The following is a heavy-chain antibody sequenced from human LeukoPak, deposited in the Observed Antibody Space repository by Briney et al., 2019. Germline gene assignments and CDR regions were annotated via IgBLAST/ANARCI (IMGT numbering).Heavy chain of an antibody. CDR3: ARDLYEDYVWGSYRYRLIFDY. CDR1: GYTFTGYY. CDR2: INPNSGGT. V-gene: IGHV1-2*02. Sequence: ASVKVSCKASGYTFTGYYMHWVRQAPGQGLEWMGWINPNSGGTNYAQKFQGRVTMTRDTSISTVYMELSSLRSEDTAVYYCARDLYEDYVWGSYRYRLIFDYWGQGTLVTVSS. J-gene: IGHJ4*02. D-gene: IGHD3-16*02.